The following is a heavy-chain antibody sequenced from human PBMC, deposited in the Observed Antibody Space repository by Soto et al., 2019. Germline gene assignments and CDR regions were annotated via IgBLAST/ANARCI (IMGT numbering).Heavy chain of an antibody. CDR3: AKDGMIRGVIGGHYFDQ. J-gene: IGHJ4*02. CDR2: ISYDGSKK. CDR1: GFTFNSYD. V-gene: IGHV3-30*18. D-gene: IGHD3-10*01. Sequence: QVYLAESGGGVVQPGRSLRLSCEASGFTFNSYDMHWVRQAPGEGLDWVAIISYDGSKKDYVDSVKGRFTISRDNSKNTLYLQMNSLRPEDTAVYYCAKDGMIRGVIGGHYFDQWGQGTLVTVSS.